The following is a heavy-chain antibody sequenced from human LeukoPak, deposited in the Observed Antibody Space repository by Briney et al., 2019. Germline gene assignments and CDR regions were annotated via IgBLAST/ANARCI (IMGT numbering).Heavy chain of an antibody. CDR1: GFTLRNYA. V-gene: IGHV3-21*01. CDR2: IGAGDKYT. CDR3: ARDLNNGDYFNAFDI. D-gene: IGHD4-17*01. Sequence: PGGSLRLSCAASGFTLRNYAMSWVRQAPGKGLEWVSSIGAGDKYTYYGDSVKGRFTISRDNAKNSLYLQMNSLRAEDTAVYYCARDLNNGDYFNAFDIWGQGTMVTVSS. J-gene: IGHJ3*02.